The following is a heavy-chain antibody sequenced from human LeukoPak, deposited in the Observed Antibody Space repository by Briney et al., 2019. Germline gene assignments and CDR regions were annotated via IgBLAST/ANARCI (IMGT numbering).Heavy chain of an antibody. D-gene: IGHD2-2*01. V-gene: IGHV3-7*01. J-gene: IGHJ4*02. CDR2: IKQDGTEK. Sequence: PGGSLRLSCAASGFTFSDYWLSWVRQAPGKGLEWVANIKQDGTEKNYVDSVKGRFTISRDNARNSLYLQMNSLRAEDTAVYYCVRGPYALFWGQGTLVSVS. CDR1: GFTFSDYW. CDR3: VRGPYALF.